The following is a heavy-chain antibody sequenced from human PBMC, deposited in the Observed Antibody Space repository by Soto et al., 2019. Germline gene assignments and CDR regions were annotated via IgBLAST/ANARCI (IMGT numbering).Heavy chain of an antibody. CDR1: GFTFSSYG. V-gene: IGHV3-33*01. Sequence: QVQLVESGGGVVQPGRSLRLSCAASGFTFSSYGMHWVRQAPGKGLEWVAVIWYDGSNKYYADSVKGRFTISRDNSKNTLYLQMNSLRAEDTAVYYCARARSGDTPALWGQGPLVTVSS. J-gene: IGHJ4*02. CDR3: ARARSGDTPAL. D-gene: IGHD2-21*02. CDR2: IWYDGSNK.